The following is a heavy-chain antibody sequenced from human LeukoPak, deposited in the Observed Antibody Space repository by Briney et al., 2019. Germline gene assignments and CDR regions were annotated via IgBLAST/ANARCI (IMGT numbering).Heavy chain of an antibody. CDR3: ARDSAYYSTSSFVDY. CDR1: GFTFSDYY. Sequence: GGSLRLSCAASGFTFSDYYMTWVRQAPGKGLEWVANIKQDGSEKYYVDSVKGRFTISRDNAKNSLYLQMNSLRAEDTAVYYCARDSAYYSTSSFVDYWGQGTLVTVSS. V-gene: IGHV3-7*01. CDR2: IKQDGSEK. J-gene: IGHJ4*02. D-gene: IGHD6-6*01.